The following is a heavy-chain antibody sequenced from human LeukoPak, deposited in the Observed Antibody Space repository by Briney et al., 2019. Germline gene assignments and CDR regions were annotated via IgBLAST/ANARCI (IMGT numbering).Heavy chain of an antibody. D-gene: IGHD6-19*01. CDR1: GDSFTSVTDY. CDR3: AGERGEEYSSGWYKTNYFYN. J-gene: IGHJ4*02. V-gene: IGHV4-39*07. CDR2: GDYSGGT. Sequence: ASETLSLTCTVSGDSFTSVTDYWAWIRQPPGKGLEWIASGDYSGGTYYNPSLESRVAISADMSKNQISLKPTSVTGADTAVYYCAGERGEEYSSGWYKTNYFYNWGQGIRVTVSS.